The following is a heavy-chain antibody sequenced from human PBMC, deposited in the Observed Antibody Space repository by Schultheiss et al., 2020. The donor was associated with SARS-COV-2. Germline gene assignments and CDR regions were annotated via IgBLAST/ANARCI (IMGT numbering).Heavy chain of an antibody. Sequence: GGSLRLSCAASGFTFSSYGMYWVRQAPGKGLEWVAIISDNGSNKYYADSVKGRFTISRDNSKNTLYLQMNSLRAEDTAVYYCATLIAVAGTGAFDIWGQGTMVTVSS. CDR2: ISDNGSNK. CDR1: GFTFSSYG. J-gene: IGHJ3*02. CDR3: ATLIAVAGTGAFDI. D-gene: IGHD6-19*01. V-gene: IGHV3-30*01.